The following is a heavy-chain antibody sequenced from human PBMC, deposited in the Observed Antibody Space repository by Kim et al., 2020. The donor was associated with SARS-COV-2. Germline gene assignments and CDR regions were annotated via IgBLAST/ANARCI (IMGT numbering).Heavy chain of an antibody. CDR2: ISSSSSYI. J-gene: IGHJ4*02. Sequence: GGSLRLSCAASGFTFSSYSMNWVRQAPGKGLEWVSSISSSSSYIYYADSVKGRFTISRDNAKNSLYLQMNSLRAEDTAVYYCARGDRAGGYSYGSFGYWGQGTLVTVSS. CDR3: ARGDRAGGYSYGSFGY. D-gene: IGHD5-18*01. V-gene: IGHV3-21*01. CDR1: GFTFSSYS.